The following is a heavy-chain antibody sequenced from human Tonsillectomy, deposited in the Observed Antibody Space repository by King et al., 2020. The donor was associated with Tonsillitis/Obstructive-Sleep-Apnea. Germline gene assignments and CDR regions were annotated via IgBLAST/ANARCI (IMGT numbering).Heavy chain of an antibody. V-gene: IGHV4-34*01. D-gene: IGHD3-10*01. CDR2: INHGGST. Sequence: QVQLQQWGAGLLKPSETLSLTCAVYGGSFSKYYWNWIRQPPGKGLEWIWEINHGGSTNYNPSLKSRVAISVDTSKNQFSLRLTSVTAADTAVYFCAGGIPITIVRGVINADFWGQGTLVTVSS. CDR3: AGGIPITIVRGVINADF. CDR1: GGSFSKYY. J-gene: IGHJ4*02.